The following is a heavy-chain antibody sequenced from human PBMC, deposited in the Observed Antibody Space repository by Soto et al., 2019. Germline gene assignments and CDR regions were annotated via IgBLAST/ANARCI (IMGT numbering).Heavy chain of an antibody. CDR1: GFTFSSYG. Sequence: QVQLVESGGGVVQPGRSLRLSCAASGFTFSSYGMHWVRQAPGKGLEWVAVISYDGSNKYYADSVKGRFTISRDNSKNTLYLQINSLRAEDTAVYYCAKWGKGPYYYYGMDVWGQGTTVTVSS. D-gene: IGHD3-16*01. J-gene: IGHJ6*02. CDR3: AKWGKGPYYYYGMDV. V-gene: IGHV3-30*18. CDR2: ISYDGSNK.